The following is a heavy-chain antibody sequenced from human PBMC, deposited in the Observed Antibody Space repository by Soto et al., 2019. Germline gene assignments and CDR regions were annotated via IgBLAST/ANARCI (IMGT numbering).Heavy chain of an antibody. CDR2: ISAYNSNT. Sequence: QVQLVQSGAEVKKPGASVKVSCKASGYTFTSYGISWVRQAPGQGLEWMGWISAYNSNTNYAQKLQGRVTMTTDTSTSIAYMELRSLRSDDTAVYYCARAPRSTMVRGVIDYWGKGTLVTVSS. CDR1: GYTFTSYG. CDR3: ARAPRSTMVRGVIDY. V-gene: IGHV1-18*01. D-gene: IGHD3-10*01. J-gene: IGHJ4*02.